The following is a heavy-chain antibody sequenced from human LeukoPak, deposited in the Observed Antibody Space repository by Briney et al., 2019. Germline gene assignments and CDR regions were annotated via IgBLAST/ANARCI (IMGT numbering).Heavy chain of an antibody. CDR2: ISGSGGST. CDR3: AKDMRYDSSGFDY. Sequence: PGGSLRLSCAASGFTFSSYAMSWVRQAPGKGLEWASAISGSGGSTYYADSVKGRFTISRDNSKNTLYLQMNSLRAEDTAVYYCAKDMRYDSSGFDYWGQGTLVTVSS. CDR1: GFTFSSYA. J-gene: IGHJ4*02. V-gene: IGHV3-23*01. D-gene: IGHD3-22*01.